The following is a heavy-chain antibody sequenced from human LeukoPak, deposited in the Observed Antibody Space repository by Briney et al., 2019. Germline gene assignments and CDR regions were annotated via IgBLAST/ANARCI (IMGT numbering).Heavy chain of an antibody. CDR3: ARLGYCSSTSCYARDFDY. V-gene: IGHV4-34*01. CDR1: GGSFSGYY. J-gene: IGHJ4*02. Sequence: SETLSLTCAVHGGSFSGYYWSWIRQPPGKGLEWIGEINHSGSTNYNPSLKSRVTISVDTSKNQFSLKLSSVTAADTAVYYCARLGYCSSTSCYARDFDYWGQGTLVTVSS. D-gene: IGHD2-2*01. CDR2: INHSGST.